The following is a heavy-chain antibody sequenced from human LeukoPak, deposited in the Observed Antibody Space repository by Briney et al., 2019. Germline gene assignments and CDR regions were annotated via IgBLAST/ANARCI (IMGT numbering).Heavy chain of an antibody. CDR3: ARDSGTTWIQPTSDAFDI. V-gene: IGHV1-2*04. J-gene: IGHJ3*02. Sequence: ASVKVSCKASGYTFTGYYMHWVRQAPGQGLEWMGWINPNSGGTNYAQKFQGWVTMTRDTSISAAYMELSRLRSDDTAVYYCARDSGTTWIQPTSDAFDIWGQGTMVTVSS. D-gene: IGHD5-18*01. CDR1: GYTFTGYY. CDR2: INPNSGGT.